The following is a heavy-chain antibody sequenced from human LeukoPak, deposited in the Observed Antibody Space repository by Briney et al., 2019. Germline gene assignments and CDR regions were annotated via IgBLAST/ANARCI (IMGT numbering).Heavy chain of an antibody. V-gene: IGHV4-34*01. D-gene: IGHD3-10*01. CDR2: IDHGGRN. J-gene: IGHJ4*02. CDR1: GGSFSGYY. Sequence: PSETLSLTCAVYGGSFSGYYWSWIRQSPGKGLEWIEEIDHGGRNNYSPSLKSRLTISVDRSKNQFSLKLSSVTAADTAVYYCARATGVKVPPAYWGQGTLVTVSS. CDR3: ARATGVKVPPAY.